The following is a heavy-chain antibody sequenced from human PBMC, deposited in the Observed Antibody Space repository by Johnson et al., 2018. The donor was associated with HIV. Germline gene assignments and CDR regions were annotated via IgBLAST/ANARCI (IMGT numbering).Heavy chain of an antibody. D-gene: IGHD3-9*01. CDR1: GFTFSNYG. Sequence: QMQLVESGGDLVQPGGSLRLSCAASGFTFSNYGMHWVRQAPGKGLEWVALISYDGSNKYYADSVKGRFTISRDHSKNTLYLQMTSLRPEDTAVYNCANPFPRWFAPLETAFDIWGQGTMVTVSS. CDR2: ISYDGSNK. V-gene: IGHV3-30*18. J-gene: IGHJ3*02. CDR3: ANPFPRWFAPLETAFDI.